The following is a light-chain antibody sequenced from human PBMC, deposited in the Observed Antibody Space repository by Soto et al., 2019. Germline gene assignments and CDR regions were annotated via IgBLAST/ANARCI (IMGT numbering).Light chain of an antibody. J-gene: IGKJ1*01. CDR2: LGS. CDR1: QSLLHSNGYNY. Sequence: DIVMTQSPLSLPVTPGEPASISCRSSQSLLHSNGYNYLDWYLQKPGQSPQLLIYLGSNRASGVADRFSGSGSGTDFTLKISRVGAEDVGVYYFMQALQTPWTFGQGNKVEIK. V-gene: IGKV2-28*01. CDR3: MQALQTPWT.